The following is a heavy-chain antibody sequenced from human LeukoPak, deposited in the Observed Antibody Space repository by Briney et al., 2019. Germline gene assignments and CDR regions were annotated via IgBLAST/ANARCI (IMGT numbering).Heavy chain of an antibody. D-gene: IGHD6-13*01. V-gene: IGHV3-11*06. CDR2: ISSSSSYT. CDR3: ARDSRLNDY. J-gene: IGHJ4*02. CDR1: GFTFSDYY. Sequence: GGSLRLSCAASGFTFSDYYMSWIRQAPGKGLEWVSYISSSSSYTNYADSLKGRFTISRDNAKNSLYLQMNSLRAEDTALYYCARDSRLNDYWGQGTLITVSS.